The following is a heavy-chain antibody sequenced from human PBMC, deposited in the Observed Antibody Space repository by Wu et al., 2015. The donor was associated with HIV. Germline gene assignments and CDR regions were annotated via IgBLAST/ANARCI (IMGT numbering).Heavy chain of an antibody. CDR3: ARGAENRWGPSSNWKVGWFDP. CDR1: GYTFISYN. Sequence: QVQLVQSEAEVKKPGASVKVSCKSSGYTFISYNINWVRQAAGQGLEWMGWMNPKSGSTGYAQQFQGRITLTRDTTRSTAYMELTSLRSEDTAVYYCARGAENRWGPSSNWKVGWFDPGAREPGHRLL. J-gene: IGHJ5*02. V-gene: IGHV1-8*01. CDR2: MNPKSGST. D-gene: IGHD6-13*01.